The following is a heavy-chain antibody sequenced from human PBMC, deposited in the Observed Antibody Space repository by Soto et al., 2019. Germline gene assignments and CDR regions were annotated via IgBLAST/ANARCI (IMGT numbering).Heavy chain of an antibody. CDR1: GFTFSSYA. Sequence: ELQLLESGGGLVQHGGSLRLSCAASGFTFSSYAMSWVRQPPGKGLEWVSPISGSGELTNYADSGEGRFTISRDNSKNTLYLQMNSVRDEDTAVYYCTADSSSSSFYYSMDVWGKGTTVTVSS. V-gene: IGHV3-23*01. D-gene: IGHD6-6*01. CDR2: ISGSGELT. CDR3: TADSSSSSFYYSMDV. J-gene: IGHJ6*03.